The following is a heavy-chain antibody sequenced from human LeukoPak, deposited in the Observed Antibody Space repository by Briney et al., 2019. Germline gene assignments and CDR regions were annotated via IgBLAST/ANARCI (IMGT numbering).Heavy chain of an antibody. V-gene: IGHV4-39*01. CDR1: GGSISSSSYY. D-gene: IGHD3-10*01. CDR2: IYYSGST. CDR3: ASVRRGFGESSKYYAYYYMGV. Sequence: PSETLSLTSTVSGGSISSSSYYWGWIRQPPGKGLEWIGNIYYSGSTYYNPSLKSRVTISLDTSKNQFSLKLSSVTAADTAVYYCASVRRGFGESSKYYAYYYMGVWGKGTTVTISS. J-gene: IGHJ6*03.